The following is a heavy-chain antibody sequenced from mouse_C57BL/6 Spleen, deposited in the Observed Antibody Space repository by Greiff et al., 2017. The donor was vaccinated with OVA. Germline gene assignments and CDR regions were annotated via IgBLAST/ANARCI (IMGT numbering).Heavy chain of an antibody. CDR1: GFNIKDYY. V-gene: IGHV14-2*01. J-gene: IGHJ4*01. CDR3: ARGVSNYVDYYAMDY. CDR2: IDPEDGET. Sequence: EVKLQESGAELVKPGASVKLSCTASGFNIKDYYMHWVKQRTEQGLEWIGRIDPEDGETKYAPKFQGKATITADTSSNTAYLQLSSLTSEDTAVYYCARGVSNYVDYYAMDYWGQGTSVTVSS. D-gene: IGHD2-5*01.